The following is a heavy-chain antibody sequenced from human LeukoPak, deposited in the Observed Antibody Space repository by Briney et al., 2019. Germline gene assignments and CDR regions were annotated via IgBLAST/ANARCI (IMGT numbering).Heavy chain of an antibody. V-gene: IGHV3-9*01. Sequence: GRSLRLSCAASGFTFDDYAMHWVRQAPGKGLEWVSGISWNSGSIGYADSVKGRFTISRDNAKNSLYLQMNSLRAEDTAVYYCATGHYCSGGSCRAGHWFDPWGQGTLVTVSS. CDR2: ISWNSGSI. D-gene: IGHD2-15*01. J-gene: IGHJ5*02. CDR3: ATGHYCSGGSCRAGHWFDP. CDR1: GFTFDDYA.